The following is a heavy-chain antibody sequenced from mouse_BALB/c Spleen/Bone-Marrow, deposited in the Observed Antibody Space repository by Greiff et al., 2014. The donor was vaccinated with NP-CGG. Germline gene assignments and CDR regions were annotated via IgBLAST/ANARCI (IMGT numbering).Heavy chain of an antibody. CDR2: ISSGGST. CDR1: GFTFSSYA. Sequence: EVKLMESGGGLVKPGGSLKLSCAASGFTFSSYAMSWVRQTPEKRLEWVASISSGGSTYYPDSVMGRFTISRDNARNILYLQMSSRRSEDTAMYYCARGGGYYYDMDYWGQGTSVTVSS. CDR3: ARGGGYYYDMDY. J-gene: IGHJ4*01. V-gene: IGHV5-6-5*01.